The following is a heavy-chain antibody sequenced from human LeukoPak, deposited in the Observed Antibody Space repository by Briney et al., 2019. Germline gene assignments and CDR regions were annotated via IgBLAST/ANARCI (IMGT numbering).Heavy chain of an antibody. D-gene: IGHD6-19*01. J-gene: IGHJ3*02. Sequence: SQTLSLTCAISGDSVSSNSAAWNWIRQSPSRGLEWLGRTYYRSKWYNDYAVSVKSRITINPDTSKNQFSLQLNSVTPEDTAVYYCARDHMHSSGWYTDAFDIWGQGTMVTVSS. CDR2: TYYRSKWYN. CDR1: GDSVSSNSAA. V-gene: IGHV6-1*01. CDR3: ARDHMHSSGWYTDAFDI.